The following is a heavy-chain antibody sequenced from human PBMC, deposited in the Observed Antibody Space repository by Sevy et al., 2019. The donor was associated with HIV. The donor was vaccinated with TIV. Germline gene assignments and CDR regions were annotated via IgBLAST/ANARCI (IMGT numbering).Heavy chain of an antibody. Sequence: ASVKVSCKASGYTLTSYGISWVRQAPGQGLEWMGWISPYNGNTNYAQKLQGRVTMTTDTPTTTAYMELRGLRDDDTAVYYCARHEKAGYTYGQSFDYWGQGTLVTVSS. J-gene: IGHJ4*02. D-gene: IGHD5-18*01. CDR2: ISPYNGNT. CDR1: GYTLTSYG. CDR3: ARHEKAGYTYGQSFDY. V-gene: IGHV1-18*04.